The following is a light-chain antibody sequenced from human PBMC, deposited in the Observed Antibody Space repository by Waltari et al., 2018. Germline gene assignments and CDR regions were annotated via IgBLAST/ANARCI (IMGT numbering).Light chain of an antibody. CDR1: QTIRNY. CDR3: QQSYSTPRS. CDR2: AAS. J-gene: IGKJ1*01. V-gene: IGKV1-39*01. Sequence: DIQLTQSPSSLSASVGGRVTISCRASQTIRNYLNWYQQDPGKAPKLLIYAASSLQSGVPSRFSGGGFGTDFTLTISSLQPEDFATYYCQQSYSTPRSFGQGTKVEIK.